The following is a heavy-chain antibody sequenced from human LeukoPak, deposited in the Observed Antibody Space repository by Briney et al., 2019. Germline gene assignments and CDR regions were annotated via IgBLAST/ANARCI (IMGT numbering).Heavy chain of an antibody. CDR2: ISGSGGST. D-gene: IGHD5-18*01. V-gene: IGHV3-23*01. Sequence: AGGSLRLSCAASGFTFSSYAMSWVRQAPGKGLEWVSAISGSGGSTYYADSVKGRFTISRDNSKNTLYLQMNSLRAEDTAVYYCAKTQGIQLWLHLVYWGQGTLVTVSS. CDR1: GFTFSSYA. CDR3: AKTQGIQLWLHLVY. J-gene: IGHJ4*02.